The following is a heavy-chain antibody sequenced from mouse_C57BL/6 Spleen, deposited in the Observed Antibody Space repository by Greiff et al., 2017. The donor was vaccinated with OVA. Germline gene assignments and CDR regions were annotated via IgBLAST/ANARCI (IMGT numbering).Heavy chain of an antibody. J-gene: IGHJ3*01. CDR2: IRLKSDNYAT. Sequence: EVQRVESGGGLVQPGGSMKLSCVASGFTFSNYWMNWVRQSPEKGLEWVAQIRLKSDNYATHYAESVKGRFTISRDDSKSSVYLQMNNLRAEDTGIYYCTYDYTWFAYWGQGTLVTVSA. V-gene: IGHV6-3*01. D-gene: IGHD2-4*01. CDR1: GFTFSNYW. CDR3: TYDYTWFAY.